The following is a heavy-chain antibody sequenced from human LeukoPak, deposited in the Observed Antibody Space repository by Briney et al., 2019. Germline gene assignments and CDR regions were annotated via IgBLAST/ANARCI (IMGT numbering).Heavy chain of an antibody. J-gene: IGHJ3*02. Sequence: SETLSLTCTVSGGSISSGGYYWIWIRQHPGKGLEWIGYIYYSGSTYYNPSLKSRVTISVDTSKNQFSLKLSSVTAADTAVYYCARDFYDSSGYDAFDIWGQGTMVTVSS. CDR1: GGSISSGGYY. D-gene: IGHD3-22*01. CDR2: IYYSGST. CDR3: ARDFYDSSGYDAFDI. V-gene: IGHV4-31*03.